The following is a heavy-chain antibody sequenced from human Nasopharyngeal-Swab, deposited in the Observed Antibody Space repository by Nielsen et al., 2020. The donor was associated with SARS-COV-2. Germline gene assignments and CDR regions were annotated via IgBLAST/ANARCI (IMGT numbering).Heavy chain of an antibody. Sequence: WIRQPPGKGLEWVGNIYSSGNTNYNASFKRRLTISLDTSKNQFSLHLSSVTAADTAVYYYARDAEGVYGAFDIWGQGTVVTVSS. V-gene: IGHV4-30-4*01. J-gene: IGHJ3*02. D-gene: IGHD5/OR15-5a*01. CDR3: ARDAEGVYGAFDI. CDR2: IYSSGNT.